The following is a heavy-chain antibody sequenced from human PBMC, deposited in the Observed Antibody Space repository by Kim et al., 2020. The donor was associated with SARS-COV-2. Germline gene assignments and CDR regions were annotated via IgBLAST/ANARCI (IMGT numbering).Heavy chain of an antibody. V-gene: IGHV1-2*05. Sequence: ASVKVSCKSSGYSFTGYYMHWVRQAPGQGLEWMGRINPNSGGTNYAQKFQGRVTMTRDTSISTAYMELSRLRSDDTVVYYCARAGYYYDTSGYYYFDYWGQGTLVTVSS. CDR1: GYSFTGYY. CDR3: ARAGYYYDTSGYYYFDY. J-gene: IGHJ4*02. CDR2: INPNSGGT. D-gene: IGHD3-22*01.